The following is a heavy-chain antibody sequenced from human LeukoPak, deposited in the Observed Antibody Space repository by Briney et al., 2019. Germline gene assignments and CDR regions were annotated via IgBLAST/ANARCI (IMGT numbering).Heavy chain of an antibody. Sequence: PGGSLRLSCAASGFTFRTFWVSWVRQAPGKGLEWVANIKHDGSEKYYVDSVKGRFTISRDNAKTSLYLQMNSLTPEDTAVYFCARTTRHYDILTGYYSHWGQGTLVTVSS. CDR2: IKHDGSEK. V-gene: IGHV3-7*01. J-gene: IGHJ4*02. CDR3: ARTTRHYDILTGYYSH. D-gene: IGHD3-9*01. CDR1: GFTFRTFW.